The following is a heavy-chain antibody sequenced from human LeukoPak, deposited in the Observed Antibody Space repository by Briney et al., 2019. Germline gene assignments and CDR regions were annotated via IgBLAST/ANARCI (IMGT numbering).Heavy chain of an antibody. V-gene: IGHV3-23*01. J-gene: IGHJ4*02. D-gene: IGHD2-21*01. CDR1: GFTFNSYA. CDR3: AKGHGEVCGDDCYSRVLDF. CDR2: ISGSGGST. Sequence: GGSLRLSCVASGFTFNSYAMSWVRQAPGKGREWVSIISGSGGSTIYADSVKGRFTISRDNSKNTLYLQMNSLRDEDTGVYHCAKGHGEVCGDDCYSRVLDFWGQGTLVTVSS.